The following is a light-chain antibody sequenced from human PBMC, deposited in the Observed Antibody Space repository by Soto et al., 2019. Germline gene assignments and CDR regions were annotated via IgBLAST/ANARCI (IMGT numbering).Light chain of an antibody. CDR2: EAT. Sequence: QSALTQPASVSGSPGQSVTISCTETSSDVGAYNLVSWYQQYPGEAPKLLIYEATKRPSGVSTRFSASKSGNTASLTISGLLAEDEADYYCWASASPGTVIFGGGTKLTVL. V-gene: IGLV2-23*01. CDR1: SSDVGAYNL. J-gene: IGLJ2*01. CDR3: WASASPGTVI.